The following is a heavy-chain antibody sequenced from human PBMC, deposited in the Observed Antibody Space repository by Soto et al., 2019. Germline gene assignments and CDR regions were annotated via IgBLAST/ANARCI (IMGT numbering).Heavy chain of an antibody. Sequence: QLQLQESGPGLVKPSETLSLTCTVSHGSISSAIYSWGWIRQPPGKGLEWIGSIYLSGSTYYNPSLQGRVTLSWDPSKIYFFLQLSPVTFADTAVYFCAGRSSLASVQVYFGEISNYNCLDPWGQGTLVTVSS. CDR1: HGSISSAIYS. D-gene: IGHD3-10*01. V-gene: IGHV4-39*01. CDR2: IYLSGST. J-gene: IGHJ5*02. CDR3: AGRSSLASVQVYFGEISNYNCLDP.